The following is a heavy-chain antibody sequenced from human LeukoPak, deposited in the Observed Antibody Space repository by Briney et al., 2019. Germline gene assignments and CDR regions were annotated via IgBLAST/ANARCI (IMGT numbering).Heavy chain of an antibody. V-gene: IGHV3-9*01. CDR3: VAVPETDFWIGFYLDY. J-gene: IGHJ4*02. CDR2: ITWHSGSR. Sequence: PGGSLRLSCAASGFTLSNHWMTWVRQVQGKGLEWVSGITWHSGSRGYADSVKSRFTISRDNAKNSLYLEMDSLRAEDTALYYCVAVPETDFWIGFYLDYWGQGTLVTVSS. D-gene: IGHD3-3*01. CDR1: GFTLSNHW.